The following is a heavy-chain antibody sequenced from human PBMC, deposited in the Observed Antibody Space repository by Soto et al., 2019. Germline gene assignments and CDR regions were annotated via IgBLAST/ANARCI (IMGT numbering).Heavy chain of an antibody. CDR1: GFTFSTYS. CDR3: ARDLAPTTIPNY. Sequence: GGSLRLSCAASGFTFSTYSMNWVRQAPGKGLEWVANISSDRSAKYYADSAKGRFTISRDNAKNSLYLQMNSLRAEDTAVYYCARDLAPTTIPNYWGQGTLVTVSS. D-gene: IGHD4-17*01. V-gene: IGHV3-48*04. J-gene: IGHJ4*02. CDR2: ISSDRSAK.